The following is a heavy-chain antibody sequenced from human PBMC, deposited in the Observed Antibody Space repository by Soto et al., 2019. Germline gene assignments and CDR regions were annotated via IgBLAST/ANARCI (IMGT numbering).Heavy chain of an antibody. J-gene: IGHJ6*02. D-gene: IGHD3-3*01. Sequence: SETLSLTCTVSGGSISSYYWSWIRQPAGKGLEWIGRIYTSGSTNYNPSLKSRVTMSVDTSKNQFSLKLGSVTAADTAVYYCARGDDFWSGYPLYYGMDVWGQGTKVTVSS. CDR3: ARGDDFWSGYPLYYGMDV. CDR2: IYTSGST. CDR1: GGSISSYY. V-gene: IGHV4-4*07.